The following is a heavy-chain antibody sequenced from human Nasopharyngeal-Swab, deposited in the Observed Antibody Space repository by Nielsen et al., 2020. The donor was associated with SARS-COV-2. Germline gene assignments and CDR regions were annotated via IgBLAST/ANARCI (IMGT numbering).Heavy chain of an antibody. D-gene: IGHD2/OR15-2a*01. CDR3: ARGRGSSTSMIGY. CDR1: GFTFSNYR. J-gene: IGHJ4*02. Sequence: GESLKISCAASGFTFSNYRMHWVRQAPGKGLVWVSRINGDGSSLNYADFVKGRFTISTDNAKSTLYLEMNSLRAEDTAVYYWARGRGSSTSMIGYWGQGTLVTVSS. V-gene: IGHV3-74*01. CDR2: INGDGSSL.